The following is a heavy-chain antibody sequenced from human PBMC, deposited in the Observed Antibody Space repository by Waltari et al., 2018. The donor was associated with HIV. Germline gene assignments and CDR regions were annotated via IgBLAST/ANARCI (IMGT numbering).Heavy chain of an antibody. Sequence: QVQLVESGGGVVQPRRSLRLSCAASGFTFSSYGMHWVRQAPGKGVEWVAVISYEGSNKYYADSVKGRFTISRDNSKNTLYLQMNSLRAEDTAVYYCAKDRQKIGYYDILTGYLDYWGQGTLVTVSS. V-gene: IGHV3-30*18. D-gene: IGHD3-9*01. J-gene: IGHJ4*02. CDR2: ISYEGSNK. CDR3: AKDRQKIGYYDILTGYLDY. CDR1: GFTFSSYG.